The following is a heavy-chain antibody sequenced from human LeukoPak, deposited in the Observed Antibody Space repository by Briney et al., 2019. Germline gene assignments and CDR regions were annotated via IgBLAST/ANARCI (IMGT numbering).Heavy chain of an antibody. Sequence: GGSLRLSCAASGFTVSSNYMSWVRQAPGKGLEWVGRIKSKTDGGTTDYAAPVKGRFTISRDDSKNTLYLQMNSLKTEDTAVYYCTTDPTRYYYDSSGYYPFDYRGQGALVTVSS. CDR2: IKSKTDGGTT. J-gene: IGHJ4*02. V-gene: IGHV3-15*01. D-gene: IGHD3-22*01. CDR3: TTDPTRYYYDSSGYYPFDY. CDR1: GFTVSSNY.